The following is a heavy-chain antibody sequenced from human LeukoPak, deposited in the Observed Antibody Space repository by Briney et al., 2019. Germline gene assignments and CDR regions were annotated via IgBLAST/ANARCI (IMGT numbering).Heavy chain of an antibody. D-gene: IGHD2-2*01. CDR1: GGSISSSSYY. CDR3: ARGLVGYCSSTSCDLFDP. CDR2: IYYSGST. V-gene: IGHV4-39*07. Sequence: PSETLSLTGTVSGGSISSSSYYWGWIRQPPGKGLEWIGSIYYSGSTYYNPSLKRRVTISVDTSKNQFSLKLSSVTAADTAVYYCARGLVGYCSSTSCDLFDPWGQGTLVTVSS. J-gene: IGHJ5*02.